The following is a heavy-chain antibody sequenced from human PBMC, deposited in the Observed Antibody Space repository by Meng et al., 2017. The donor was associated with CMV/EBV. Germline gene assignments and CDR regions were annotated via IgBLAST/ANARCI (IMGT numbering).Heavy chain of an antibody. J-gene: IGHJ4*02. D-gene: IGHD3-10*01. V-gene: IGHV3-74*01. CDR2: INSDGSST. CDR1: GFTFSSYW. CDR3: ARALPLAPVGYYFDY. Sequence: GGSLRLSCAASGFTFSSYWMHWVRQAPGKGLVWVSRINSDGSSTSYADSVKGRFTISRGNAKNTLYLQMNSLRAEDTAVYYCARALPLAPVGYYFDYWGQGTLVTVSS.